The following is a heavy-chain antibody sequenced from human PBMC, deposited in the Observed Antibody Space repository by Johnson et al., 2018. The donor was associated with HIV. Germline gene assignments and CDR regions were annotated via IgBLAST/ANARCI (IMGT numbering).Heavy chain of an antibody. CDR3: ARFTERYSGSSIPHDAFDI. V-gene: IGHV3-13*01. Sequence: VQLVESGGGVVQPGRSLRLSCAVSGFTFSSFGMHWVRQAPGKGLEWVSAIGTAGDTYYPGSVKGRFTISRDNAKNSLYLQMNSLRAEDTALYYCARFTERYSGSSIPHDAFDIWGQGTMVTVSS. CDR1: GFTFSSFG. J-gene: IGHJ3*02. CDR2: IGTAGDT. D-gene: IGHD1-26*01.